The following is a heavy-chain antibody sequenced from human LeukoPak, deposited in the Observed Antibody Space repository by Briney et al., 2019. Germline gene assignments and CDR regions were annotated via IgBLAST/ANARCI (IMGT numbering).Heavy chain of an antibody. V-gene: IGHV3-11*04. D-gene: IGHD3-9*01. Sequence: GGSLRLSCAASGFTFSDYYMSWLRQAPGKGMEWVSYISSSGSTIYYADSVKGRLAISRDNAKNSLYLQMNSLRAEDTAVYYCARDPSFDILTGYDYWGQGTLVTVSS. CDR1: GFTFSDYY. CDR3: ARDPSFDILTGYDY. J-gene: IGHJ4*02. CDR2: ISSSGSTI.